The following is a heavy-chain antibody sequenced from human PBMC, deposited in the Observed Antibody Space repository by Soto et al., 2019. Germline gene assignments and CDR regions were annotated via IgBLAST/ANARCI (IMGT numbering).Heavy chain of an antibody. Sequence: PGGSLRLSCAASGFTFSDYYMSWIRQAPGKGLEWVSYISSSGSTIYYADSVKGRFTISRDNAKNSLYLQMNSLRAEDTAVYYCARDGAWYCTNGVCSQPYYFDYWGQGTLVTVSS. J-gene: IGHJ4*02. CDR3: ARDGAWYCTNGVCSQPYYFDY. D-gene: IGHD2-8*01. CDR1: GFTFSDYY. V-gene: IGHV3-11*01. CDR2: ISSSGSTI.